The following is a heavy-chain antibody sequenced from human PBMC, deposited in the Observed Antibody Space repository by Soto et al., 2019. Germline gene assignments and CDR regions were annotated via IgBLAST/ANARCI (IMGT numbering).Heavy chain of an antibody. CDR3: ARGRGMMATIAETDY. Sequence: SVKVSCKASGGTFSSYAISCVRQAPGQGLEWMGGIIPIFGTANYAQKFQGRVTITADESTSTAYRELSSLRSEDTAVYYCARGRGMMATIAETDYWGQGTLVTVSS. CDR2: IIPIFGTA. V-gene: IGHV1-69*13. D-gene: IGHD5-12*01. CDR1: GGTFSSYA. J-gene: IGHJ4*02.